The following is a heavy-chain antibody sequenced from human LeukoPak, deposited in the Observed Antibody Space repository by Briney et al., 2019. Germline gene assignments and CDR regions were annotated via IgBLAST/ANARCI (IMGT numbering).Heavy chain of an antibody. V-gene: IGHV4-31*03. J-gene: IGHJ4*02. CDR1: GGSISSGGYY. Sequence: SETLSLTCTVSGGSISSGGYYCSWIRQHPGKGLEWIGYIYYSGSTYYNPSLKSRVTISVDTSKNQFSLKLSSVTAADTAVYYCAREGSGYSPFDYWGQGTLVTVSS. CDR2: IYYSGST. D-gene: IGHD5-12*01. CDR3: AREGSGYSPFDY.